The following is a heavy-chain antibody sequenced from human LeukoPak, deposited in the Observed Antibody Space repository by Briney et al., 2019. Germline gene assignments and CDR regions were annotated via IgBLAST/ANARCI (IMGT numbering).Heavy chain of an antibody. Sequence: GGSLRLSCAASGFTVSTSYMNWVRQAPGKGLEWVSVIYSAGSTYYADSVKGRFTISRDNSKNTLYLQMNSLRAEDTAVYYCARDTVTTFRFRDYYYYGMDVWGQGTTVTVSS. V-gene: IGHV3-53*01. D-gene: IGHD4-17*01. CDR3: ARDTVTTFRFRDYYYYGMDV. CDR2: IYSAGST. CDR1: GFTVSTSY. J-gene: IGHJ6*02.